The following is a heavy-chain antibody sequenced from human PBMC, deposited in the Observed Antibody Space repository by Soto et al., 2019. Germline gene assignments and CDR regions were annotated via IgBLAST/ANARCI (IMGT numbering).Heavy chain of an antibody. CDR2: IYYSGST. CDR1: GGSISSSSYY. D-gene: IGHD3-16*01. V-gene: IGHV4-39*01. J-gene: IGHJ4*02. Sequence: QLQLQESGPGLVKPSETLSLTCTVSGGSISSSSYYWGWIRQPPGKGLEWIGSIYYSGSTYYNPSLKSRVTISVDTSKNQFSLKLSSVTAADTAVYYCARQAERGGSFDYWGQGTLVTVSS. CDR3: ARQAERGGSFDY.